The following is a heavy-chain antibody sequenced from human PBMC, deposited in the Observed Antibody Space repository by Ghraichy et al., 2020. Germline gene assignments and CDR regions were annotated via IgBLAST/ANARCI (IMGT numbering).Heavy chain of an antibody. CDR1: GFTFSTSA. V-gene: IGHV3-23*01. CDR2: ISGAGGST. Sequence: GGSLNISCVGSGFTFSTSAMTWVRQAPGKGLEWVSTISGAGGSTYYADSVRGRITISRDTSQNTLSLQMNSLRAEDTAVYFCAKGSMYFFGSATYYYWGQGTLVTVSS. D-gene: IGHD3-10*01. CDR3: AKGSMYFFGSATYYY. J-gene: IGHJ4*02.